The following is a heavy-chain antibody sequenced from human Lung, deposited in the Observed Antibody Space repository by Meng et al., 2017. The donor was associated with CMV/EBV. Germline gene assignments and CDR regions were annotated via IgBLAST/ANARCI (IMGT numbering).Heavy chain of an antibody. Sequence: SXAASGFTFSDYYMSWIRQAPGKGLEWVSYISSSGSTIYYADAVKGRFTISRDNTKNSLYLQMNSLRAEDTAVYCCARGDAYDCWSGYNWFDPWXQGTXVTVSS. CDR3: ARGDAYDCWSGYNWFDP. J-gene: IGHJ5*02. V-gene: IGHV3-11*01. D-gene: IGHD3-3*01. CDR1: GFTFSDYY. CDR2: ISSSGSTI.